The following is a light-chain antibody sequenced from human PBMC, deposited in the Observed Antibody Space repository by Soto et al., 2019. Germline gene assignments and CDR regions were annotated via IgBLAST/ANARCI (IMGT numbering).Light chain of an antibody. J-gene: IGLJ3*02. CDR1: NIGSQS. V-gene: IGLV3-21*01. CDR2: YDR. Sequence: SYVLTQPPSVSVSPGKTATITCGGNNIGSQSVHWYKQKPGQAPVLVMFYDRVRPSGIPDRFSGSNSGNTATLTISRVEAGDEADYYCQVWDSSGDHLGVFGGGTKLTVL. CDR3: QVWDSSGDHLGV.